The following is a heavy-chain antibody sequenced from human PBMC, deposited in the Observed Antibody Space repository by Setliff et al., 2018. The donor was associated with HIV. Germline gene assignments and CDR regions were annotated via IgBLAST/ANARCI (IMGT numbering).Heavy chain of an antibody. CDR2: INPNSGGT. Sequence: ASVKVSCKASGYTFTDYYIHWVRQAPGQGLEWMGWINPNSGGTNYAQKFQGSVTTTRDTSISTAYMELTTLSSGDTAVYYCAVMGFCSGNSCYRTEGFDYWGRGTLVTVSS. CDR1: GYTFTDYY. J-gene: IGHJ4*02. V-gene: IGHV1-2*02. D-gene: IGHD2-15*01. CDR3: AVMGFCSGNSCYRTEGFDY.